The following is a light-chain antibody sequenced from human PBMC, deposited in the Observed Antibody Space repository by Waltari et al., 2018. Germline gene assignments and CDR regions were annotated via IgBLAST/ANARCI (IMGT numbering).Light chain of an antibody. Sequence: QSALTQPASVSGSPGQSITFSCTGDSSDVGGYNYVSWYQQQPGKAPSLMVYDVSIRPSGVSNRFSGSKSGNTASLTISGLQAEDEADYYCSSYSRTSTLVVFGGGTKLAVL. CDR3: SSYSRTSTLVV. V-gene: IGLV2-14*03. J-gene: IGLJ2*01. CDR1: SSDVGGYNY. CDR2: DVS.